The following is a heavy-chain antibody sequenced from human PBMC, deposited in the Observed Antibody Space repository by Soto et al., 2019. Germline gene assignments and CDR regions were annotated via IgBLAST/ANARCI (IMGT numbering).Heavy chain of an antibody. Sequence: GGSLRLSCAASGFTFSSYAMSWVRQAPGKGLEWVSAISGSGGSTYYADSVKGRFTISRDNSKNTLYLQMNSLRAEDTAVYYCAKDVNQYPRLYGMDVWGQGTTVTVSS. CDR3: AKDVNQYPRLYGMDV. D-gene: IGHD2-2*01. V-gene: IGHV3-23*01. CDR2: ISGSGGST. J-gene: IGHJ6*02. CDR1: GFTFSSYA.